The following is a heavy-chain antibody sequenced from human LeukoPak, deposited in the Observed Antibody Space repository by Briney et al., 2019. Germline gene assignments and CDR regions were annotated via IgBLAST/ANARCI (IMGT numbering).Heavy chain of an antibody. CDR1: GGSISSGSYY. V-gene: IGHV4-61*02. Sequence: SETLSLTCTVSGGSISSGSYYWSWIRQPAGKGLEWIGRIYTSGSTNYNPSLKSRVTISVDTSKNQFSLKLSSVTAADTAVYYCARDSSSYDDVFDIWGKGKRVTVSS. CDR3: ARDSSSYDDVFDI. D-gene: IGHD6-6*01. J-gene: IGHJ3*02. CDR2: IYTSGST.